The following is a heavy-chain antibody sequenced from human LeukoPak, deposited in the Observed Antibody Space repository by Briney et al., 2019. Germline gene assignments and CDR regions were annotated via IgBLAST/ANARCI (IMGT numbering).Heavy chain of an antibody. D-gene: IGHD5-18*01. Sequence: PGGSLRLSCAASGFTFSSYGMHWVRQAPGKGLEWVAVISYDGSNKYYADSVKGRFTISRDNSKNTLYLQMNSLRAEDTAVYYCAKDNSLGYFDYWGQGTLVTVSS. J-gene: IGHJ4*02. CDR1: GFTFSSYG. CDR3: AKDNSLGYFDY. CDR2: ISYDGSNK. V-gene: IGHV3-30*18.